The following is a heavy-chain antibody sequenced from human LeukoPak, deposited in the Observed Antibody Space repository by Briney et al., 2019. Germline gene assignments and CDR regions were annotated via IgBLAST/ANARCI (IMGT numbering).Heavy chain of an antibody. CDR1: GFTFSTYA. J-gene: IGHJ4*02. D-gene: IGHD3-10*01. V-gene: IGHV3-48*03. CDR2: ISGDGKTV. Sequence: PGGSLRLSCAASGFTFSTYAMSWVRQAPGKGLEWVSYISGDGKTVFYADSVKGRFTTSRDNAKNSLSLQMNTLRAEDTAVYYCARDHDAYGPHDYWGQGTLVTVSS. CDR3: ARDHDAYGPHDY.